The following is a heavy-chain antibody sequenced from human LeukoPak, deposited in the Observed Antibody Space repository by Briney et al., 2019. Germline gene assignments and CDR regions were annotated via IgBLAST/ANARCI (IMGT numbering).Heavy chain of an antibody. CDR1: GGSISSSSYY. Sequence: PSETLSLTCTVSGGSISSSSYYWGWIRQPPGKGLEWIGSIYYSGSTYYNPSLKSRVTISVDTSKNQFSLKLSSVTAADTAVYYCAGTGYSMRTEHYSDYWGQGTLVTVSS. J-gene: IGHJ4*02. CDR3: AGTGYSMRTEHYSDY. V-gene: IGHV4-39*01. CDR2: IYYSGST. D-gene: IGHD3/OR15-3a*01.